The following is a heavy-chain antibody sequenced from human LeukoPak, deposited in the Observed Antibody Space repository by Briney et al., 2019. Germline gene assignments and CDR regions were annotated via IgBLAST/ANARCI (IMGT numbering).Heavy chain of an antibody. Sequence: GGSLRLSCAASGFTFSSYGMHWVRQAPGKGLEWVAVISYDGSNKYCADSVKGRFTISRDNSKNTLYLQMNSLRAEDTAVYYCAKDLDSYGSGSYRPDYWGQGTLVTVSS. CDR3: AKDLDSYGSGSYRPDY. V-gene: IGHV3-30*18. D-gene: IGHD3-10*01. CDR1: GFTFSSYG. J-gene: IGHJ4*02. CDR2: ISYDGSNK.